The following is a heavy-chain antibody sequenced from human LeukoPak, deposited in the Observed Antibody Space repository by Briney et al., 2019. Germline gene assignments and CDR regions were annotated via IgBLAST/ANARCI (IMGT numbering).Heavy chain of an antibody. CDR3: ARCPRGWYAFDI. Sequence: PSETLSLTCSVSGGSINNYYWSWLRQPPGRGLEWVGYIYYSGSSNYNPSLKRRVTMSVDASENQFSLKLSSVTAADTALYYCARCPRGWYAFDIWGQGTIVTVSS. J-gene: IGHJ3*02. CDR1: GGSINNYY. V-gene: IGHV4-59*08. D-gene: IGHD2-15*01. CDR2: IYYSGSS.